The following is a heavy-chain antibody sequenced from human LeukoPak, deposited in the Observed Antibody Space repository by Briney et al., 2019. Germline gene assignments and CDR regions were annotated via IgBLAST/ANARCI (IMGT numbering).Heavy chain of an antibody. J-gene: IGHJ4*02. D-gene: IGHD3-9*01. V-gene: IGHV3-30*18. CDR3: AKDLGYDILTGYYDY. CDR2: ISYDGSNK. CDR1: GFTFSSYG. Sequence: LPGGSLRLSCAASGFTFSSYGMHWVRQAPGKGLEWVAVISYDGSNKYYADSVKGRFTISRDNSKNTLYLQVNSLRAEDTAVYYCAKDLGYDILTGYYDYWGQGTLVTVSS.